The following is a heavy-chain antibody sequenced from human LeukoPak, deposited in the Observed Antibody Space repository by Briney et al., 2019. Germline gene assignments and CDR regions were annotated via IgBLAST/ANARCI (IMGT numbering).Heavy chain of an antibody. Sequence: PSETLSLTCSVSGGSISSSSYYWGWLRQPPGKGLEWIGSIYYSGSTYYNPSLKSRDTISLDTTKNQFSLKLSSVTAADRAVYYCAGRRDGYNYNDYWGERTLVTVSS. CDR2: IYYSGST. J-gene: IGHJ4*02. V-gene: IGHV4-39*01. D-gene: IGHD5-24*01. CDR3: AGRRDGYNYNDY. CDR1: GGSISSSSYY.